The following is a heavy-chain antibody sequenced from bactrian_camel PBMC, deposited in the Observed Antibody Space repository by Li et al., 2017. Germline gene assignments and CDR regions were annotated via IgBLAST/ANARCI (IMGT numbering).Heavy chain of an antibody. Sequence: HVQLVESGGGLVQPGGSLRLSCVASGFLFSNVAMSWVRQAPGKEREGVAAVDSAGTITYADSVKGRFTISRDNAENTVYLQMDNLKPEDSAMYYCAADTVNLQMARWYTYWGQGTQVTVS. V-gene: IGHV3S53*01. J-gene: IGHJ4*01. D-gene: IGHD6*01. CDR1: GFLFSNVA. CDR2: VDSAGTI. CDR3: AADTVNLQMARWYTY.